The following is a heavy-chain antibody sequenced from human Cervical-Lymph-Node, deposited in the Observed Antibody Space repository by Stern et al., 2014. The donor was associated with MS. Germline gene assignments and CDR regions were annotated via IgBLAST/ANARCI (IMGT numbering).Heavy chain of an antibody. J-gene: IGHJ5*02. D-gene: IGHD2/OR15-2a*01. Sequence: QITLKESGPTLVKPTQTLTLTCTFSGFSLSASGVSVGWIRQPPGKALEWLALISWDDDKRYIPSLKSRLTITKDTSKNHVVLTMTNMDPVDTATFYCARGNSTVYYRDWFDPWGQGTLVTVSS. V-gene: IGHV2-5*02. CDR2: ISWDDDK. CDR1: GFSLSASGVS. CDR3: ARGNSTVYYRDWFDP.